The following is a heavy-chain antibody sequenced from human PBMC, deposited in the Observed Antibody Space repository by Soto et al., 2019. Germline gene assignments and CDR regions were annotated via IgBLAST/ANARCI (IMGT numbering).Heavy chain of an antibody. Sequence: SETLSLICTVSGGSISSGDYYWSWIRQPPGKGLEWIGYIYYSGSTYYNPSLKSRVTISVDTSKNQFSLKLSSVTAADTAVYYCARVPYYDSSGYFGYFDYWGQGTLVTVSS. CDR2: IYYSGST. CDR1: GGSISSGDYY. J-gene: IGHJ4*02. D-gene: IGHD3-22*01. V-gene: IGHV4-30-4*01. CDR3: ARVPYYDSSGYFGYFDY.